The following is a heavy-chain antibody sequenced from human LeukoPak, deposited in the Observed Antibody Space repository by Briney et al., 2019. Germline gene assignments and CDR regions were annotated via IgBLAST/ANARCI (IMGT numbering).Heavy chain of an antibody. Sequence: SETLSLTCTVSGGSISSYYWSWIRQPPGKGLEWIGYIYYSGSTSYNPSLKSRVTISVDTSKNQFSLKLSSVTAADTAVYYCARGGIAAAIWFDPWGQGTLVTVSS. CDR1: GGSISSYY. D-gene: IGHD6-13*01. CDR2: IYYSGST. J-gene: IGHJ5*02. CDR3: ARGGIAAAIWFDP. V-gene: IGHV4-59*01.